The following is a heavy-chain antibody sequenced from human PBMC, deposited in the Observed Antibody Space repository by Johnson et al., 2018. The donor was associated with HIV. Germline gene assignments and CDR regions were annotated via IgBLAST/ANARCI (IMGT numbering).Heavy chain of an antibody. J-gene: IGHJ3*02. Sequence: QVQLVESGGGVVQPGRSLRLSCAASGFTFSSYGMHWVRQAPGKGLEWVAVISYDGSNKYYADSVKGRFTISRDNSKNPLYLQMNSLRAEDTAVYYWARGGRGVRITMIGVVPNDAFDIWGQGTMVTVSS. CDR1: GFTFSSYG. CDR2: ISYDGSNK. CDR3: ARGGRGVRITMIGVVPNDAFDI. D-gene: IGHD3-22*01. V-gene: IGHV3-30*03.